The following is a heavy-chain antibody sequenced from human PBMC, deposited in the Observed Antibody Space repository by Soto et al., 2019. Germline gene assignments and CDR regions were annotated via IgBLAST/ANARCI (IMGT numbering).Heavy chain of an antibody. V-gene: IGHV1-69*13. CDR1: GGTFSSYA. D-gene: IGHD6-19*01. CDR3: ARDDGEAVAGSRLRGWFDP. J-gene: IGHJ5*02. Sequence: GASVKVSCKASGGTFSSYAISWVRQAPGQGLEWMGGIIPIFGTANYAQKFQGRVTITADESTSTAYMELSSLRSEDTAVYYCARDDGEAVAGSRLRGWFDPWGQGTLVTVS. CDR2: IIPIFGTA.